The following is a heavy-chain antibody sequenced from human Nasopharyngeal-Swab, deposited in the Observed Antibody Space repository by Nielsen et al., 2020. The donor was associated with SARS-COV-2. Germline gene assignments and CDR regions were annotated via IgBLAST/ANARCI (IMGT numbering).Heavy chain of an antibody. CDR2: IIPILGIA. CDR3: ACPRGDYGGFDY. J-gene: IGHJ4*02. D-gene: IGHD4-17*01. Sequence: SVKVSCKASGCTFSSYAIHWLRQAPGQGLEWMGRIIPILGIANYAQKFQGRVTITADKSTSTDYMELSSLRYEDTAVYYCACPRGDYGGFDYWGQGTLVTVSS. CDR1: GCTFSSYA. V-gene: IGHV1-69*04.